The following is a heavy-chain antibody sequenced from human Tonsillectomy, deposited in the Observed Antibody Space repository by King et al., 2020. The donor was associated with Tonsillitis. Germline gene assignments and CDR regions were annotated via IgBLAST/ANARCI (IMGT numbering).Heavy chain of an antibody. CDR2: IIPIFCRA. Sequence: QLVQSGAEVKKPGSSVKVSCKVSGGTFTTYAINWVRQAPGQGLEWMGDIIPIFCRANFAQKVQGRVTITADESTSTAYMELNRLRSEDTAVYYCARDLDGMDVWGQGTTVTVSS. J-gene: IGHJ6*02. CDR3: ARDLDGMDV. CDR1: GGTFTTYA. V-gene: IGHV1-69*01.